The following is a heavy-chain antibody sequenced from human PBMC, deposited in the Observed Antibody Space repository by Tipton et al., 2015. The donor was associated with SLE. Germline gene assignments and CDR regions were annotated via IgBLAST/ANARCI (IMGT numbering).Heavy chain of an antibody. CDR3: AKMRTNWYGIDV. D-gene: IGHD6-13*01. J-gene: IGHJ6*02. CDR1: GGSITTYY. CDR2: MYESGST. V-gene: IGHV4-59*01. Sequence: TLSLTCTVSGGSITTYYWNWIRQPPGKGLEWIGNMYESGSTNYNPSLKSRVAIFVDTSTNQFSLRLSSVTAVDTAVYYCAKMRTNWYGIDVWGQGTMVTVSS.